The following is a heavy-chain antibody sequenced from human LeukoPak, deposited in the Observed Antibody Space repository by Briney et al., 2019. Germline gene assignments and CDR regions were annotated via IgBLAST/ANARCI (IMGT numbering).Heavy chain of an antibody. CDR1: GFTFSSYS. J-gene: IGHJ4*02. CDR3: ARAPPNDGVWFDY. V-gene: IGHV3-21*01. D-gene: IGHD3-10*01. CDR2: ISSSSSYI. Sequence: GGSLRLSCAASGFTFSSYSMNWVRQAPGKGLEWVSSISSSSSYIYYADSVKGRFTISRDNAKNSLYLQMNSLRAEDTAVYYCARAPPNDGVWFDYWGQGTLVTVSS.